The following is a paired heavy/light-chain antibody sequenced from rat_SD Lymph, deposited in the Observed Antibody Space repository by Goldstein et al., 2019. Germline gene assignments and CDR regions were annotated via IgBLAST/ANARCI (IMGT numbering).Light chain of an antibody. V-gene: IGKV8S6*01. CDR2: LAS. J-gene: IGKJ5*01. CDR1: QSLLSSGNQKNY. CDR3: QQHYSYPLT. Sequence: DIVMTQSPSSLAVSAGETVTINCKSSQSLLSSGNQKNYLAWYQQKPGQSPKLLIYLASTRESGVPDRFIGSGSGTDFTLTISSVQAEDLADYYCQQHYSYPLTFGSGTKLEIK.
Heavy chain of an antibody. D-gene: IGHD1-11*01. J-gene: IGHJ3*01. Sequence: EVQLVESGGGLVQPGRSMKLSCAASGFTFSSFAMAWVRQAPTKGLEWVASISYDGGNAYYRDSVKGRFTISRDNAKSSLYLQMDSLRSEDTSTYYCAKDCGRYSVGNWFTYWGQGTLVTVSS. CDR3: AKDCGRYSVGNWFTY. CDR1: GFTFSSFA. V-gene: IGHV5-25*01. CDR2: ISYDGGNA.